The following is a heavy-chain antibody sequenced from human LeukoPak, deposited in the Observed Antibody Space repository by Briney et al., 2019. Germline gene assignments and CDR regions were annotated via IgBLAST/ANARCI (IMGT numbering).Heavy chain of an antibody. J-gene: IGHJ4*02. D-gene: IGHD1-26*01. CDR2: INYSGST. CDR1: GGSISSSSYY. CDR3: ASHRWGGSYSHFDS. Sequence: PSETLSLTCIVSGGSISSSSYYWGWIRQPPGKGLEWIGSINYSGSTYYNPSLKGRVTISVDPSKNQFSLKLISVTAADTAVYYCASHRWGGSYSHFDSWGQGTLVTVSS. V-gene: IGHV4-39*01.